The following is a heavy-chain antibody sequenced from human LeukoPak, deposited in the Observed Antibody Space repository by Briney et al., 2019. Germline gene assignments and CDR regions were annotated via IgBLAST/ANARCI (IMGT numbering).Heavy chain of an antibody. CDR3: ARAPNFDN. CDR1: GYNFTNQW. Sequence: EALKISRYTHGYNFTNQWVAWVRQLPGKGLGWMGVVYPGDSETKYSPSFEGQVTISVDKSVSTAYLQWNSLKASDTAMYYCARAPNFDNWGQGTLVTVSS. J-gene: IGHJ4*02. V-gene: IGHV5-51*01. CDR2: VYPGDSET.